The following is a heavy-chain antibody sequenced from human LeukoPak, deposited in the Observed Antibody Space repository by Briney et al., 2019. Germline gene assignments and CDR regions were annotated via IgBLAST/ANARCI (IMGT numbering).Heavy chain of an antibody. J-gene: IGHJ4*02. CDR2: ISGGGGRT. CDR3: AKEPDGPGSHYSHFDY. Sequence: PWGSLRLSCAASGFTFSSYAMSWVRQAPEKGLEWVSAISGGGGRTYYTDSVKGRFTISRDNSKNTLYLQLNSLIVEDTAVYYCAKEPDGPGSHYSHFDYWGQGTLVTVSS. D-gene: IGHD3-10*01. CDR1: GFTFSSYA. V-gene: IGHV3-23*01.